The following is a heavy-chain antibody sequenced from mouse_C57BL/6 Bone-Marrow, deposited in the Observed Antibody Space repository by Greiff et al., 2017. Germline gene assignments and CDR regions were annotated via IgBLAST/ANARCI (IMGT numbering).Heavy chain of an antibody. CDR1: GFTFSDYY. D-gene: IGHD1-1*01. Sequence: EVMLVESGGGLVQPGGSLKLSCAASGFTFSDYYMYWVRQTPEKRLEWVAYISNGGGSTYYPDTVKGRFTISRDNAKNTLYLQMSRLKSEDTAMYYCARLHYYGSSYWYCDVWGTGTTVTVSS. J-gene: IGHJ1*03. V-gene: IGHV5-12*01. CDR3: ARLHYYGSSYWYCDV. CDR2: ISNGGGST.